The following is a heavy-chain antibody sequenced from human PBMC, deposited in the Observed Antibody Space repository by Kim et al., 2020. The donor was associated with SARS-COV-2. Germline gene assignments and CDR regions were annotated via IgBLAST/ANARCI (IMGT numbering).Heavy chain of an antibody. V-gene: IGHV3-23*01. CDR1: GFTFSSYA. CDR2: ISGSGGST. CDR3: AKASIPIIVVAPDY. Sequence: GGSLRLSCADSGFTFSSYAMSWVRQAPGKGLEWVSAISGSGGSTYSADSVKVRFTISRDNSKTTLYLQMNRLRAEDTAVYFCAKASIPIIVVAPDYWGQG. D-gene: IGHD3-22*01. J-gene: IGHJ4*02.